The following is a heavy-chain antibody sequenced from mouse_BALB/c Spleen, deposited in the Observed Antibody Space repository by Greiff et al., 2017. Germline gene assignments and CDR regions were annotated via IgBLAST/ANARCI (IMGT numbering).Heavy chain of an antibody. CDR2: IYPSDSYT. J-gene: IGHJ3*01. V-gene: IGHV1-69*02. Sequence: QVQLQQSGAELVRPGASVKLSCKASGYTFTSYWINWVKQRPGQGLEWIGNIYPSDSYTNYNQKFKDKATLTVDKSSSTAYMQLSSPTSEDSAVYYCTRFAWWGQGTLVTVSA. CDR1: GYTFTSYW. CDR3: TRFAW.